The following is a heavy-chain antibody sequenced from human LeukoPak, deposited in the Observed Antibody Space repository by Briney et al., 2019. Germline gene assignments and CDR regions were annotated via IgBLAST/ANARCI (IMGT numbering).Heavy chain of an antibody. Sequence: PGGSLRLSCAASGFTFSSYSMNWVRQAPGKGLEWVSSISSSSSYIYYADSVKGRFTISRDNAKNSLYLQMNSLRAEDTAVYYCARARGAAVTFDPWGQGTLVTVSS. CDR3: ARARGAAVTFDP. CDR1: GFTFSSYS. D-gene: IGHD3-10*01. J-gene: IGHJ5*02. V-gene: IGHV3-21*04. CDR2: ISSSSSYI.